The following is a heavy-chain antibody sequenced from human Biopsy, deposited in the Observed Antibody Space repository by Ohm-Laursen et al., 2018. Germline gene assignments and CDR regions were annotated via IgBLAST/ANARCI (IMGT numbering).Heavy chain of an antibody. CDR1: GASVKTSGYF. CDR3: VREPKTGTAEAWYFDL. D-gene: IGHD3-9*01. CDR2: ISYNERT. Sequence: TLSLTCSVSGASVKTSGYFWAWIRQRPGKGLEWIGYISYNERTHYNPSLTSRLAISFDTSNNRISLQLRSVSVADTAVYSCVREPKTGTAEAWYFDLWGRGSPVTVPS. V-gene: IGHV4-31*03. J-gene: IGHJ2*01.